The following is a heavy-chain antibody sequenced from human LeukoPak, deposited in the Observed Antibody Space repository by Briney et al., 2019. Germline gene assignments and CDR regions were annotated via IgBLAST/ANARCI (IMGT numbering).Heavy chain of an antibody. CDR3: ARGGDYGDLRYFDY. Sequence: SETLSLTCTVSGGSISSYSWSWIRQPPGKGLEWIGYIYYRGSTNYNPSLKSRVTFSVDTSKNQFSLKLNSVTAADTAVYYCARGGDYGDLRYFDYWGQGTLVTVSS. CDR1: GGSISSYS. D-gene: IGHD4-17*01. V-gene: IGHV4-59*01. J-gene: IGHJ4*02. CDR2: IYYRGST.